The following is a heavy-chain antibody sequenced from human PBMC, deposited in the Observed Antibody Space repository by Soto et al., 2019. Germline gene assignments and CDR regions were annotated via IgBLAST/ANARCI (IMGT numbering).Heavy chain of an antibody. D-gene: IGHD3-10*01. CDR3: ARLGERYYGSGSYYNPPYYFDY. V-gene: IGHV5-51*01. CDR1: GYSFSNYW. J-gene: IGHJ4*02. CDR2: IHPDDSDT. Sequence: GESLKISCKGSGYSFSNYWIGWVRQLPGKGLEWMGIIHPDDSDTRYSPSFQGQVTISADKSISTAYLQWSSLKASDTAMYYCARLGERYYGSGSYYNPPYYFDYWGQGTLVTVSS.